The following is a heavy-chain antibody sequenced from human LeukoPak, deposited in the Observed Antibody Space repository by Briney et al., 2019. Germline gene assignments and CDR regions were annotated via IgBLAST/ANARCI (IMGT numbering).Heavy chain of an antibody. CDR1: GGSISSYY. J-gene: IGHJ6*03. CDR2: IYYSGST. D-gene: IGHD5-18*01. V-gene: IGHV4-59*01. Sequence: PSKTLSLTCTVSGGSISSYYWSWIRQPPGKGLEWIGYIYYSGSTNYNPSLKSRVTISVDTSKNQFSLKLSSVTAADTAVYYCARVRGYSYGWTQNFYYYMDVWGKGTTVTISS. CDR3: ARVRGYSYGWTQNFYYYMDV.